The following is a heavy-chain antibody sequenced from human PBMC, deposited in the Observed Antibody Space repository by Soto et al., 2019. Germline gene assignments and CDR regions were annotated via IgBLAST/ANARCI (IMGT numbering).Heavy chain of an antibody. CDR2: IHYSGST. CDR1: GGSISSGGYY. V-gene: IGHV4-39*07. Sequence: SETLSLTCAVSGGSISSGGYYWGWIRQPPGKGLEWIGNIHYSGSTYYDSSLKSRVTISVDTSKNQFSLKLSSVTAADTAVYYCARVWGGAFDFWGQGTMVTVSS. J-gene: IGHJ3*01. D-gene: IGHD3-10*01. CDR3: ARVWGGAFDF.